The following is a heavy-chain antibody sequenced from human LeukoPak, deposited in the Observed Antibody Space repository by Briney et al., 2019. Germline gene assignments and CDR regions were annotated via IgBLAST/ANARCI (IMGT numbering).Heavy chain of an antibody. D-gene: IGHD6-13*01. CDR1: GVIFSTSA. Sequence: PGGSLRLSCAASGVIFSTSAMNWVRQAPGKGLEWVSAISGSGGTTYYADSVKGRFTISRDNSKNTLYLQMNSLRAEDTAVYYCAKDRSSRNLFDGSDIGAQGTMVTVSS. V-gene: IGHV3-23*01. CDR3: AKDRSSRNLFDGSDI. J-gene: IGHJ3*02. CDR2: ISGSGGTT.